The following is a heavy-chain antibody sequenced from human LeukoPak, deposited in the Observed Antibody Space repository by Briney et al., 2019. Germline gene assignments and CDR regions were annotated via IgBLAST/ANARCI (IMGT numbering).Heavy chain of an antibody. Sequence: GGSLRLSCAASGFTFSSYAMHWVRQAPGKGLEYVSAISSNGGSTYYANSVKGRFTISRDNNKNTLYLKMGSLRAEDMALYFFARGRVPPHSRRLYFFYYWGPGNLVTVSS. J-gene: IGHJ4*02. CDR1: GFTFSSYA. CDR2: ISSNGGST. CDR3: ARGRVPPHSRRLYFFYY. V-gene: IGHV3-64*01. D-gene: IGHD6-13*01.